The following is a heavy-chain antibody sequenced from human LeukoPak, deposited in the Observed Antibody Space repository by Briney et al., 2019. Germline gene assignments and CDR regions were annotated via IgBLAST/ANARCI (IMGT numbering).Heavy chain of an antibody. CDR1: GYTFTGYY. J-gene: IGHJ4*02. Sequence: ASVKVSCKASGYTFTGYYMHWVRQAPGQGLEWMGWINPNSGGTNYAQKFQGRVTMTRDTSISTAYVELSRLRSDDTAVYYCARDVTMVRGAIFDYWGQGTLVTVSS. V-gene: IGHV1-2*02. D-gene: IGHD3-10*01. CDR3: ARDVTMVRGAIFDY. CDR2: INPNSGGT.